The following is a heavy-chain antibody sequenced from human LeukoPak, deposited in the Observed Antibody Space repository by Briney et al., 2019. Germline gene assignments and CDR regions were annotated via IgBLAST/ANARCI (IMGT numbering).Heavy chain of an antibody. CDR3: ASLGYLEYSSSDDAFDI. Sequence: PSETLSLTCTVSGGSISSYYWSWIRQPPGKGLEWIGYIYYSGSTNYNPSLKSRVTISVDTSKNQFSLKLSSVTAADTAVYYCASLGYLEYSSSDDAFDIWGQGTMVTVSS. CDR2: IYYSGST. D-gene: IGHD6-6*01. CDR1: GGSISSYY. J-gene: IGHJ3*02. V-gene: IGHV4-59*01.